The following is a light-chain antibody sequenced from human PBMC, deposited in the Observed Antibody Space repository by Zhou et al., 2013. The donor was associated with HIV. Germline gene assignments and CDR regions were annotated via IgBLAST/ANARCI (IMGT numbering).Light chain of an antibody. Sequence: EIVLTQSPGTLSLSPGERATLSCRASHTVTSNYLAWYQHKPGQGPKVLIFGASTRANGIPGRFSGSGSGTEFTLTISRLEPEDFAVYYCQQYGTSPLFTFGPGTKVDIK. V-gene: IGKV3-20*01. CDR3: QQYGTSPLFT. J-gene: IGKJ3*01. CDR1: HTVTSNY. CDR2: GAS.